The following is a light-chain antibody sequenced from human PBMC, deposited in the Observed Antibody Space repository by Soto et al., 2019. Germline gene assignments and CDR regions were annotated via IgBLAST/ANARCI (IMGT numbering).Light chain of an antibody. Sequence: DIQMTQSPSSVSASVGDRVTITCRASQNIDNWLAWYQQKPGKASHLLIYSSSTLQNGVPSRYRASGSGTDFTLTISSLQPEDFATYYCQQCSSFPITFGQVTRLEI. CDR3: QQCSSFPIT. CDR1: QNIDNW. CDR2: SSS. J-gene: IGKJ5*01. V-gene: IGKV1-12*01.